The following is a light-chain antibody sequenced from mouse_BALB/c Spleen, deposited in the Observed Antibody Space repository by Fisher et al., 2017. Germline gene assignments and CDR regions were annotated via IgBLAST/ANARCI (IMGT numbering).Light chain of an antibody. CDR3: QQWSSNPLT. Sequence: IVITQSPAIMSASPGEKATMTCSASSSVSYMHWYQQKSGTSPKRWIYDTSKLASGVPARFSGSGSGTSYSLTISSMEAEDAATYYCQQWSSNPLTFGAGTKLELK. CDR2: DTS. CDR1: SSVSY. V-gene: IGKV4-59*01. J-gene: IGKJ5*01.